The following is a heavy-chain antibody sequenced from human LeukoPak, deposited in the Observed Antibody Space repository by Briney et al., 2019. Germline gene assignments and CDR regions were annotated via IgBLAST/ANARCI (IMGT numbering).Heavy chain of an antibody. V-gene: IGHV3-11*01. J-gene: IGHJ3*02. D-gene: IGHD1-26*01. CDR2: ISSSGSTI. Sequence: GGSLRLSCAASGFTFSDYYMSWIRQAPGKGLEWVSYISSSGSTIYYADSVKGRFTISRDNAKNSLYLQMNSLRAEDTAVYYCAKDSDLGNDAFDIWGQGTMVTVSS. CDR1: GFTFSDYY. CDR3: AKDSDLGNDAFDI.